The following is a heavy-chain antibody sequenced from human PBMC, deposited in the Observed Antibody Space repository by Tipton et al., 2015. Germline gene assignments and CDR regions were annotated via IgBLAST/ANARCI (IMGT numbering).Heavy chain of an antibody. Sequence: GLVKPSETLSLTCSLSGGSFYTYYGTWIRQPPGQGLEWIGEIYHSGTTNYNPSLRGRFTISLRTSKNQLSLKVDSVTAADTAIYYCARGGSPIIEMAYHHYGLDVWGQGTTVPVSS. CDR2: IYHSGTT. D-gene: IGHD5-24*01. CDR1: GGSFYTYY. J-gene: IGHJ6*02. CDR3: ARGGSPIIEMAYHHYGLDV. V-gene: IGHV4-34*01.